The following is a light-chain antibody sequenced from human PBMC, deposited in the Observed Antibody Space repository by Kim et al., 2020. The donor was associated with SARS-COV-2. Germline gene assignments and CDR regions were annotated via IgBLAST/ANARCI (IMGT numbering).Light chain of an antibody. CDR3: QVWSSVSVHPVV. CDR1: EVGRGC. Sequence: PWQEADNTRGGAEVGRGCVSRFRQTSGQAPMMASSSDTDRPSGIPGRFSGSKSGNTATLTISRVEAGHEADYYCQVWSSVSVHPVVFGGGTQLTVL. J-gene: IGLJ2*01. V-gene: IGLV3-21*02. CDR2: SDT.